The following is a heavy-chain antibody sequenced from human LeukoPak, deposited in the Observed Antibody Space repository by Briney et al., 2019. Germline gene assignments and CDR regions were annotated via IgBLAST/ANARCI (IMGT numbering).Heavy chain of an antibody. CDR1: GDSVSSNSAG. CDR2: TYYRSKWYN. J-gene: IGHJ6*03. V-gene: IGHV6-1*01. Sequence: SQTLSLTCAISGDSVSSNSAGWNWIRQSPSRGLEWLGRTYYRSKWYNDDAVSVKSRITITPDTAKNQFSLKLSSVTAADTAVYYCARGFKVKAAAYYYMDVWGKGTTVTVSS. D-gene: IGHD2-15*01. CDR3: ARGFKVKAAAYYYMDV.